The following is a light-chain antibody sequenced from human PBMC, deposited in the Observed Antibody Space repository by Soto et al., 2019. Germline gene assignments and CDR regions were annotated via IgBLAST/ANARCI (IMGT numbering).Light chain of an antibody. Sequence: EIVMTQSPATLSVSPGERATLSCRASQSVSSNLAWYQQQPGQAPRLLIYGASTRATGIPARFSGSGSGTEFTLTISSLQSEDFAVYYCQQYNNWPPWTSGQGTKAEIK. J-gene: IGKJ1*01. CDR3: QQYNNWPPWT. V-gene: IGKV3-15*01. CDR1: QSVSSN. CDR2: GAS.